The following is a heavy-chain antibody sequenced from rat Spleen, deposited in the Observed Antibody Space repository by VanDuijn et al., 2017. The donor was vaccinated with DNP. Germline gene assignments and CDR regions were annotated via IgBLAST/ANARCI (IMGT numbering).Heavy chain of an antibody. V-gene: IGHV5-20*01. CDR1: GFTFSDYY. J-gene: IGHJ1*01. CDR3: AKATNNWDWYFDF. CDR2: ISYDGGST. D-gene: IGHD1-10*01. Sequence: EVQLVESGGGLVQPGRSLKLSCAASGFTFSDYYMAWVRQAPTKGLEWVAYISYDGGSTYYGDSVKGRFSISRDNAKSTLYLQMESLRSEDTATYYCAKATNNWDWYFDFWGPGTMVTVSS.